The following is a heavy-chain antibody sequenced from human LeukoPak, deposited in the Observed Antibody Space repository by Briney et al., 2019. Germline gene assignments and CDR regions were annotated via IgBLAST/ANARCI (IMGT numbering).Heavy chain of an antibody. Sequence: ASVKVSCKASGYTFTGYYMHWVRQAPGQGLEWMGWINPNSGGTNYAQKFQGRVTMTRDTSISTAYMELSRLRSDDTAVYYCATPNYYDSSGYWVYWGQGTLVTVSS. CDR2: INPNSGGT. D-gene: IGHD3-22*01. CDR3: ATPNYYDSSGYWVY. J-gene: IGHJ4*02. CDR1: GYTFTGYY. V-gene: IGHV1-2*02.